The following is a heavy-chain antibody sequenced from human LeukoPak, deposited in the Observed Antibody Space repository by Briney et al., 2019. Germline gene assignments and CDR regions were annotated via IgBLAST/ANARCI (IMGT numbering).Heavy chain of an antibody. V-gene: IGHV3-23*01. CDR3: AKTYGSSGWQYYFDY. CDR1: GFTFTSYW. D-gene: IGHD6-19*01. CDR2: ISGSGGST. Sequence: PGGSLRLSCAASGFTFTSYWMHWVRQAPGKGLEWVSAISGSGGSTYYADSVKGRFTISRDNSKYTLYLQMNSLRAEDTAVYYCAKTYGSSGWQYYFDYWGQGTLVTVSS. J-gene: IGHJ4*02.